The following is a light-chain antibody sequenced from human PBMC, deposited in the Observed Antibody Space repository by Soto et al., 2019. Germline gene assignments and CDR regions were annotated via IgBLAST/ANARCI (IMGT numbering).Light chain of an antibody. CDR1: SSNIGSNA. CDR2: SDN. V-gene: IGLV1-44*01. J-gene: IGLJ1*01. Sequence: QSALTQPPSASGTPGQRVTISCSGSSSNIGSNAVGWYQQLPGTAPKLLIYSDNQRPSGVPDRFSGSKSGTSASLAISGLQSDNEADYYCAAWGAGLNGYVFGTGTKLTVL. CDR3: AAWGAGLNGYV.